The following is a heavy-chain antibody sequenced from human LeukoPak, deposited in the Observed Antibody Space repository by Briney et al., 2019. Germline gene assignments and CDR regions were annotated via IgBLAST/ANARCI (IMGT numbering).Heavy chain of an antibody. CDR1: GGSISSGSYY. Sequence: SQTLSLTCTVSGGSISSGSYYWSWIRQPAGKGLEWIGRIYTSGSTNYNPSLKSRVTISVDTSKNQFSLKLSSVTAADTAVYYCAAAAVAVDYWGQGTLVTVSS. V-gene: IGHV4-61*02. CDR3: AAAAVAVDY. J-gene: IGHJ4*02. CDR2: IYTSGST. D-gene: IGHD6-19*01.